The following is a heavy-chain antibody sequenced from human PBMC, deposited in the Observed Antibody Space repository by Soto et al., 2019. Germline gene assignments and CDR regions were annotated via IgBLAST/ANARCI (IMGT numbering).Heavy chain of an antibody. Sequence: ASVKVSCKASGGTFSSYAISWVRQAPGQGLEWMGGIIPIFGTANYAQKFQGRVTITADESTSTAYMELSSLRSEDTAVYYCALVGATGSAYTKGIFRYWGQGTLVTVSS. V-gene: IGHV1-69*13. CDR3: ALVGATGSAYTKGIFRY. J-gene: IGHJ4*02. CDR1: GGTFSSYA. D-gene: IGHD1-26*01. CDR2: IIPIFGTA.